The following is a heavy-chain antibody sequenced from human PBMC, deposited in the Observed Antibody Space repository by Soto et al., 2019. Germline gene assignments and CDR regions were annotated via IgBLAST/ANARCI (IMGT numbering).Heavy chain of an antibody. Sequence: QVQLQESGPGLVKPSETLSLTCTVSGGSVSSGSYYWSWIRQPPGKGLEWIGYIYYSGSTNHSPPLKSRVAISVDPSKHLFSLELSSVTAADTAVYYCAGWSPIAAAGTDLGMDVWGQGTTVTVSS. CDR2: IYYSGST. D-gene: IGHD6-13*01. J-gene: IGHJ6*02. CDR3: AGWSPIAAAGTDLGMDV. CDR1: GGSVSSGSYY. V-gene: IGHV4-61*01.